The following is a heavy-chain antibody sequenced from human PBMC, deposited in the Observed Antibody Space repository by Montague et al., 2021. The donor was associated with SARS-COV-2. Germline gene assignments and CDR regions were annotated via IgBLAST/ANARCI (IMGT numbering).Heavy chain of an antibody. CDR3: ACEDAGAWYFDL. V-gene: IGHV4-39*01. CDR1: GGSISSHSYS. Sequence: SETLSLTCTVSGGSISSHSYSWGWIRQPPGKGPVWNGSINYSGTTFSNPSIRSPVSMSVDTSKNQFSLRLSSVTAADTAVFYCACEDAGAWYFDLWGHGTLVTVSS. CDR2: INYSGTT. D-gene: IGHD1-1*01. J-gene: IGHJ2*01.